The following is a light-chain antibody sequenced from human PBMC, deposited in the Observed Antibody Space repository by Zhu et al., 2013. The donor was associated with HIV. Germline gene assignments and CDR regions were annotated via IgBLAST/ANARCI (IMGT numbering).Light chain of an antibody. CDR1: QGVGSF. CDR3: QQYYSTPLT. V-gene: IGKV1-39*01. CDR2: GAS. J-gene: IGKJ4*01. Sequence: DIQMTQSPPSLSASVGDRVTITCRASQGVGSFLNWYQHRPGKAPKLLIFGASNLHSGVPGRFSGSGSGTDFTLTISSLQAEDVAVYYCQQYYSTPLTFGGGTKVDIK.